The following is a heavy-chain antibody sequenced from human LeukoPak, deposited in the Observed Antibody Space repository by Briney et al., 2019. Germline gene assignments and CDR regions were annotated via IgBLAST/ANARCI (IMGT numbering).Heavy chain of an antibody. CDR1: GYSIRSGYY. CDR3: AREADRVTMVRGVPGY. Sequence: PSETPSLTCSVSGYSIRSGYYWGWVRQPPGKGLEWIGSIFHSGSAYYNPSLKSRITIPMDTSKNQFSLKLSSVTAADTAVYYCAREADRVTMVRGVPGYWGQGTLVTVSS. V-gene: IGHV4-38-2*02. D-gene: IGHD3-10*01. J-gene: IGHJ4*02. CDR2: IFHSGSA.